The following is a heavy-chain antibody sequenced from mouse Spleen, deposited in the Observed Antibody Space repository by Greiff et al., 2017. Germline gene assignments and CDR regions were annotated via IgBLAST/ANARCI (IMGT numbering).Heavy chain of an antibody. D-gene: IGHD1-1*01. CDR2: IDPSDSYT. Sequence: VQLQQPGAELVMPGASVKLSCKASGYTFTSYWMHWVKQRPGQGLEWIGEIDPSDSYTNYNQKFKGKATLTVDKSSSTAYMQLSSLTSEDSAVYYCARKGRIFDYWGQGTTLTVSS. J-gene: IGHJ2*01. CDR3: ARKGRIFDY. CDR1: GYTFTSYW. V-gene: IGHV1-69*01.